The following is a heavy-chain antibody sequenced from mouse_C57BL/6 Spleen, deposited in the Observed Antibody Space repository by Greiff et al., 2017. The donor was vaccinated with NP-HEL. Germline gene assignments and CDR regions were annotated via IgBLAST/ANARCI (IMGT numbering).Heavy chain of an antibody. Sequence: EVKLQESGPGLVKPSQSLSLTCSVPGYSITSCYYWNWIRQFPGNKLEWMGYISYDGSNNYNPSLKNRISITRDTSKNQFFLKLNSVTTEDTATYYCARNTTVDYFDYWGQGTTLTVSS. CDR3: ARNTTVDYFDY. D-gene: IGHD1-1*01. J-gene: IGHJ2*01. V-gene: IGHV3-6*01. CDR2: ISYDGSN. CDR1: GYSITSCYY.